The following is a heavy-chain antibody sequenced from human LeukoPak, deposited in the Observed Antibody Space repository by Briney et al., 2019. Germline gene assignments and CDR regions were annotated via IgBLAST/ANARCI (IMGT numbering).Heavy chain of an antibody. CDR3: AREGYCSGGSCYHYYYGMDV. D-gene: IGHD2-15*01. CDR2: ISYDGSNK. J-gene: IGHJ6*04. V-gene: IGHV3-30*04. CDR1: GFTYSSYA. Sequence: GRSLRLFCAASGFTYSSYAMHWVRQAPGKGLEWVAVISYDGSNKYYADSVKGRFTLSRDNSKNTLYLQMNSLRAEDTAVYYCAREGYCSGGSCYHYYYGMDVWGKGTTVTVSS.